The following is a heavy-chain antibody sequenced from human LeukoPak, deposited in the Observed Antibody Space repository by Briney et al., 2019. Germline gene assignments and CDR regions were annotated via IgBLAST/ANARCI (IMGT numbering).Heavy chain of an antibody. J-gene: IGHJ4*02. CDR2: ISGPGDNT. D-gene: IGHD6-25*01. Sequence: GGSLRLSCAASGFTFTRYAMKWGRQAPGKGLEWVSTISGPGDNTYYADSVKGRFTISRDNSKNTVSLQMNSLRAGDTAVYYCAREATSSSGWYIDYWGQGTLVAVSS. CDR3: AREATSSSGWYIDY. V-gene: IGHV3-23*01. CDR1: GFTFTRYA.